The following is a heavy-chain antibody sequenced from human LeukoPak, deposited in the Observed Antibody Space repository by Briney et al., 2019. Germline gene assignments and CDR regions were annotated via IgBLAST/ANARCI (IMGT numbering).Heavy chain of an antibody. J-gene: IGHJ6*02. CDR3: ARELARYPDTAMVRINYYYYGMDV. CDR1: GFSFSSYA. D-gene: IGHD5-18*01. Sequence: HPGGSLRLSCAASGFSFSSYAMHWVRQAPGQGLEWVAVISYDGSNKYYADSVKGRFTISRDNSKNTLYLQMNSLRAEDTAVYYCARELARYPDTAMVRINYYYYGMDVWGQGTTVTVSS. V-gene: IGHV3-30*04. CDR2: ISYDGSNK.